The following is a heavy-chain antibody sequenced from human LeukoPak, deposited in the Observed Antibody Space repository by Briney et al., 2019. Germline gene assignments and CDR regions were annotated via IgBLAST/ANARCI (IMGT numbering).Heavy chain of an antibody. J-gene: IGHJ4*02. D-gene: IGHD5-18*01. CDR2: IYYSGST. Sequence: SETLSLTCTVSGGSISSSSYYWGWIRQPPGKGLEWIGSIYYSGSTYYNPSLESRVTISVDTSKNQFSLKLSSVTAADTAVYYCARVHRIQLWSYYFDYWGQGTLVTVSS. CDR3: ARVHRIQLWSYYFDY. CDR1: GGSISSSSYY. V-gene: IGHV4-39*07.